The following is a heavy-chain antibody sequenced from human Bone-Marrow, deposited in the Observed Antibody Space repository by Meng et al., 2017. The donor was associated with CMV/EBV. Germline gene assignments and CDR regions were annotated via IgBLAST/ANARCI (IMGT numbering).Heavy chain of an antibody. V-gene: IGHV3-21*01. J-gene: IGHJ6*02. Sequence: GESLKIYCAASGITFSSYSMNWVRQAPGKGLERVSSISSSSSYIYYADSVKGRFTISRDNAKNSLYLQMNSLRAEDTAVYYCARDRFLEWLSGYYGMDVWGQGTTVTVSS. CDR1: GITFSSYS. CDR2: ISSSSSYI. D-gene: IGHD3-3*01. CDR3: ARDRFLEWLSGYYGMDV.